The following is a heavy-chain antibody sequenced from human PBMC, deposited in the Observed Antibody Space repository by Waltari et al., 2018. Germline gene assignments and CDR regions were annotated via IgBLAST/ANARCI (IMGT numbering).Heavy chain of an antibody. CDR2: IKRRVDGQTI. J-gene: IGHJ3*02. D-gene: IGHD3-10*01. CDR1: GFTFTNAR. V-gene: IGHV3-15*01. CDR3: SAYDTYDYDLGNSLHI. Sequence: EVQLVESGGGLVKPGGSLRLSCTASGFTFTNARMSWVRQAPGKGLEWVCHIKRRVDGQTIEYAAPVKGRFTISRDDSKDALYLQRNSLKIEDTAVYFCSAYDTYDYDLGNSLHIWGQGTMVTVS.